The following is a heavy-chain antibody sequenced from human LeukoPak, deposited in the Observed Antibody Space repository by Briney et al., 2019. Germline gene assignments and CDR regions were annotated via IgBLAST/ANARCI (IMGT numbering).Heavy chain of an antibody. Sequence: SETLSLTCTVSGGSISSYYWSWIRQPAGKGLEWIGRIYTSGSTNYNPSLKSRVTISVDTSKNQFSLKLSSVTAADTAVYYCARHTRYSSSSGFDYWGQGTLVTVSS. CDR3: ARHTRYSSSSGFDY. V-gene: IGHV4-4*07. CDR2: IYTSGST. CDR1: GGSISSYY. J-gene: IGHJ4*02. D-gene: IGHD6-6*01.